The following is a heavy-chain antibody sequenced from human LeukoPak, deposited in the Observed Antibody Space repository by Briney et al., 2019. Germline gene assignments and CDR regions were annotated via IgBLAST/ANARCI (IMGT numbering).Heavy chain of an antibody. CDR3: ARDDVAAGVDY. J-gene: IGHJ4*02. V-gene: IGHV1-46*01. CDR1: GYIFTSYY. CDR2: INPSGGST. D-gene: IGHD6-13*01. Sequence: ASVKVSCKASGYIFTSYYMHWVRQAPGQGLEWMGIINPSGGSTSYAQKFQGRVTMTRDTSTSTVYMELSSLRSEDTAVYYCARDDVAAGVDYWGQGTLVTVSS.